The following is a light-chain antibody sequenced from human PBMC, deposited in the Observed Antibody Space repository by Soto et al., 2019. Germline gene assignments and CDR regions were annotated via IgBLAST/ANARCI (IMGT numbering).Light chain of an antibody. J-gene: IGKJ5*01. CDR3: QQRRDWPLIT. Sequence: EIVLTQSPATLSLSPGESATLSCRASQTVGRCLAWYQQKPGQAPRLLIYHASDRATGIPARFSGSGSETDFALTISSLEPEDFAIYYCQQRRDWPLITFGQGTRLEI. CDR2: HAS. CDR1: QTVGRC. V-gene: IGKV3-11*01.